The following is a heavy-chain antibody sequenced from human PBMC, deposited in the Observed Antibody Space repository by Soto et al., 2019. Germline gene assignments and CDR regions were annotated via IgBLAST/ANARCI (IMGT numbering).Heavy chain of an antibody. Sequence: QVQLQQWGAGLLKPSETLSLTCAVYGGSFSGHYWSWIRQPPGKGLEWIGEINHSGTTNYNPSLKSRVPISVDTSKNQLSLKLTSVTAADTAVYYCARDRITVFGSYYYYMDVWGKGTTVTVSS. CDR3: ARDRITVFGSYYYYMDV. J-gene: IGHJ6*03. CDR2: INHSGTT. CDR1: GGSFSGHY. D-gene: IGHD3-3*01. V-gene: IGHV4-34*01.